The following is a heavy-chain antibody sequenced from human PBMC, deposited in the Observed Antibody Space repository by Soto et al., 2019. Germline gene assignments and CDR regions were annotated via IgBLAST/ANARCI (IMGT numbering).Heavy chain of an antibody. CDR1: GFTFSSYS. CDR3: ARDRPSYYYDSSGYNAFDI. J-gene: IGHJ3*02. Sequence: PGGSLRLSCAASGFTFSSYSMNWVRQAPGKGLEWVSYISSSSSTIYYADSVKGRFTISRDNAKNSLYPQMNSLRDEDTAVYYCARDRPSYYYDSSGYNAFDIWGQGTMVTVSS. V-gene: IGHV3-48*02. CDR2: ISSSSSTI. D-gene: IGHD3-22*01.